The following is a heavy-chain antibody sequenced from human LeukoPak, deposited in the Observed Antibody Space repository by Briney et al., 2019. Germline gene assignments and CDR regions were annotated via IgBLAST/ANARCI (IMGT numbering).Heavy chain of an antibody. D-gene: IGHD3-22*01. V-gene: IGHV1-24*01. CDR1: GYTLTELS. Sequence: ASVKVSCKVSGYTLTELSMHWVRQAPGKGLEWMGGFDPEDGETIYAQKFQGRVTMTEDTSTDTAYMELSSLRSEDTAVYYCAKVRYDYYDSSLDYWGQGTLVTVSS. CDR2: FDPEDGET. J-gene: IGHJ4*02. CDR3: AKVRYDYYDSSLDY.